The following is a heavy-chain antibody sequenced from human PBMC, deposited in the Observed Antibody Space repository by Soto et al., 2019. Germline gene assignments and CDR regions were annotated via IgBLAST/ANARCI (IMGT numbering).Heavy chain of an antibody. J-gene: IGHJ3*02. D-gene: IGHD4-4*01. Sequence: GGSLRLSCAASGFTFSDYYMSWIRQAPGKGLEWVSYISSSCSTIYYAADVKGRFTISRDNAKNSLYLQMNSLRAEDTAVYYCARHLGMTTYYHDAFDIWGQGTMVTVSS. CDR1: GFTFSDYY. CDR3: ARHLGMTTYYHDAFDI. CDR2: ISSSCSTI. V-gene: IGHV3-11*01.